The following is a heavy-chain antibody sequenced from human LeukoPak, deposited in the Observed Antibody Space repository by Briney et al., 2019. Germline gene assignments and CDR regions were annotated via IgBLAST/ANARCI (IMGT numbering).Heavy chain of an antibody. Sequence: PSQTLSLTCAVSGGSISSYYWSWIRQPAGKGLEWIGRIHTSGSTNYNPSLKSRVTISVDTSKNQFSLKLSSVTAADTAVYYCASCSSTSCYADYYYYMDVWGKGTTVTISS. CDR1: GGSISSYY. J-gene: IGHJ6*03. CDR2: IHTSGST. D-gene: IGHD2-2*01. V-gene: IGHV4-4*07. CDR3: ASCSSTSCYADYYYYMDV.